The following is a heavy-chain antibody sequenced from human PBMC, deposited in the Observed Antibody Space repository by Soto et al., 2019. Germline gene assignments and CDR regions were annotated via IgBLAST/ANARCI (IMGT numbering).Heavy chain of an antibody. CDR3: ARYVIRSGYYRPKGYYYGMDV. CDR2: INHSGST. V-gene: IGHV4-34*01. D-gene: IGHD3-3*01. CDR1: GGSFSGYY. Sequence: SETLSLTCAVYGGSFSGYYWSWIRQPPGKGLEWIGEINHSGSTNYNPSLKSRVTISVDTSKNQFSLKLSSVTAADTAVYYCARYVIRSGYYRPKGYYYGMDVWGQGTTVTVS. J-gene: IGHJ6*02.